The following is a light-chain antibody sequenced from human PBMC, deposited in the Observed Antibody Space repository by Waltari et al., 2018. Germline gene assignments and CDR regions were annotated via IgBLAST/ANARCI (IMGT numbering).Light chain of an antibody. V-gene: IGKV3-15*01. CDR2: DAS. Sequence: EIVLTQSPATLSVSPGERVTLSCKASQTVSTRLAWYQKKSVHAPKVLILDASTRATGIPATFTGSVSGTEFTLTIGSLQSENFAVYYCQQYKEWPLTFGGGTKVEIK. CDR3: QQYKEWPLT. J-gene: IGKJ4*01. CDR1: QTVSTR.